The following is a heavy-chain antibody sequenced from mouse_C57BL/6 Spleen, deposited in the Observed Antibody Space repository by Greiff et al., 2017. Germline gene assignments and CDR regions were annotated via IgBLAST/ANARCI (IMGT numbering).Heavy chain of an antibody. J-gene: IGHJ1*03. CDR1: GFTFSSYA. Sequence: EVHLVESGEGLVKPGGSLKLSCAASGFTFSSYAMSWVRQTPEKRLEWVAYISSGGDYIYYADTVKGRFTISSDNARNTLYLQMSSLKSEDTAMYYCTRTPSYYSNYRYFDVWGTGTTVTVSS. V-gene: IGHV5-9-1*02. CDR3: TRTPSYYSNYRYFDV. CDR2: ISSGGDYI. D-gene: IGHD2-5*01.